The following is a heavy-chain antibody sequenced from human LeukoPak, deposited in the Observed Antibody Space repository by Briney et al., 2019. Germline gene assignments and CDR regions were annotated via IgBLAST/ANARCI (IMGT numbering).Heavy chain of an antibody. Sequence: PGGSLRLSCAASGFTFSNYWVHWVRQAPGKGLVWVSRINSNGSSTNYADSVKGRFTISRDNAKNTLYLQMSSLRAEDTAVYYCAKGGATICDNWGQGTLVTVSS. J-gene: IGHJ4*02. CDR1: GFTFSNYW. D-gene: IGHD5-12*01. CDR3: AKGGATICDN. V-gene: IGHV3-74*01. CDR2: INSNGSST.